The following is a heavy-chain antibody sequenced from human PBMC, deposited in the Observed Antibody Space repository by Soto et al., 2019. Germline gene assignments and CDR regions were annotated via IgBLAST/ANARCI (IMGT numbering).Heavy chain of an antibody. CDR3: ARDSSVYYDFWSGYYPNNWFDP. V-gene: IGHV1-46*01. D-gene: IGHD3-3*01. CDR2: INPSGGST. J-gene: IGHJ5*02. Sequence: ASVKVSCKASGCTFTSYYMHWVRQAPGQGLEWMGIINPSGGSTSYAQKFQGRVTMTRDTSTSTVYMELSSLRSEDTAVYYCARDSSVYYDFWSGYYPNNWFDPWGQGTLVTVSS. CDR1: GCTFTSYY.